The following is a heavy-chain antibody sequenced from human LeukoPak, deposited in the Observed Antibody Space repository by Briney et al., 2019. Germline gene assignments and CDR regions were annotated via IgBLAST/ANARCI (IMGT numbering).Heavy chain of an antibody. Sequence: SETLSLTCSVSGGSINNYFWNWLRQPPARGLEWIGHVYYTGSTRYNPSLKSRVFISIDTSMNQFSLKLSSVTAADTAVYYCARRARAEADTSPDNWIDPWGQGTLVTVSS. CDR2: VYYTGST. D-gene: IGHD6-13*01. J-gene: IGHJ5*02. CDR3: ARRARAEADTSPDNWIDP. CDR1: GGSINNYF. V-gene: IGHV4-59*08.